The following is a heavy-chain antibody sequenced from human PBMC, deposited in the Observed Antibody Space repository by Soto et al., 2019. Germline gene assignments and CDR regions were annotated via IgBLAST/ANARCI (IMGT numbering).Heavy chain of an antibody. CDR2: INPNSGGT. J-gene: IGHJ6*02. D-gene: IGHD3-3*01. CDR3: ARYMDNYDFWSGYPAGYGMDV. Sequence: ASVKVSCKASGYTFTGYYMHWVRQAPGQGLEWMGWINPNSGGTNYAQKFQGWVTMTRDTSISTAYMELSRLRSDDTAVYYCARYMDNYDFWSGYPAGYGMDVWGQGTTVTVSS. CDR1: GYTFTGYY. V-gene: IGHV1-2*04.